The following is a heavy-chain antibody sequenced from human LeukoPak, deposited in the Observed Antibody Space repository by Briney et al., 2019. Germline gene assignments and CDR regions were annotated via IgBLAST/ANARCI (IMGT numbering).Heavy chain of an antibody. Sequence: PSETLSPTCAVYGGSYSGYYWSRIRQPPGKGLEWIGEINHSGSTNYNPSLKSRVTISVDTSKNQFSLKLSSVTAADTAVYYCARDDYGGNMPPDYWGQGTPVTVSS. CDR1: GGSYSGYY. CDR2: INHSGST. J-gene: IGHJ4*02. CDR3: ARDDYGGNMPPDY. D-gene: IGHD4-23*01. V-gene: IGHV4-34*01.